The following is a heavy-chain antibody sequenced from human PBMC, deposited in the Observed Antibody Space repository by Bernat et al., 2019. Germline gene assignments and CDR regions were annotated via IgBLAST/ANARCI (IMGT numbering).Heavy chain of an antibody. D-gene: IGHD3-3*01. J-gene: IGHJ6*03. V-gene: IGHV3-15*01. CDR1: GFTFSNAW. CDR3: PTDAIFGVVIGYYYYMDV. Sequence: EVQLVESGGGLVKPGGSLRLSCAASGFTFSNAWISWVRQAPGKGLEWVGRIKSKTDGGTTDYAAPVKGRFTISRDDSKNTLYLQMNSLKTEDTAVYYCPTDAIFGVVIGYYYYMDVWGKGTTVTVSS. CDR2: IKSKTDGGTT.